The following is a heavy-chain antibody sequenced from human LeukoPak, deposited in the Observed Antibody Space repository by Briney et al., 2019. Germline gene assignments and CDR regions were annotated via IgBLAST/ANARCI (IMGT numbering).Heavy chain of an antibody. D-gene: IGHD3-10*01. CDR2: IRSKTDGGTA. V-gene: IGHV3-15*01. Sequence: GGSLRPSCAASGFTFNNAWMTWVRQAPGRGLEWVGNIRSKTDGGTASYATSLKGRFIISRDDSKNTVYLQMNNLKIEDTAVYFCYGSGRVPWGQGTLVTVSS. J-gene: IGHJ5*02. CDR1: GFTFNNAW. CDR3: YGSGRVP.